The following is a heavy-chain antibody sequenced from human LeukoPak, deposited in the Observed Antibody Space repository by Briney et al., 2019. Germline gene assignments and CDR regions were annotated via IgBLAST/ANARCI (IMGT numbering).Heavy chain of an antibody. CDR2: IIPIFGTA. J-gene: IGHJ4*02. Sequence: GASVKVSCKASGGTFSSYAISWVRQAPGQGLEWMGGIIPIFGTANYAQKFQGRVTITTDESTSTAYMELSSLRSEDTAVYYCATPTGGSSWYDPLFDYWGQGTLVTVSS. CDR1: GGTFSSYA. V-gene: IGHV1-69*05. CDR3: ATPTGGSSWYDPLFDY. D-gene: IGHD6-13*01.